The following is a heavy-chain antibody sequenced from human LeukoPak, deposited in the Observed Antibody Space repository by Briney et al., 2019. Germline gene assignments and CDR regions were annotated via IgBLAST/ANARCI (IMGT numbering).Heavy chain of an antibody. D-gene: IGHD3-22*01. CDR3: ARGTMIVVVPSRGGGAFDI. Sequence: SVKVSCKASGGTSSSYAISWVRQAPGQGLEWMGRIIPILGIANYAQKFQGRVTITADKSTSTAYMELSSLRSEDTAVYYCARGTMIVVVPSRGGGAFDIWGQGTMVTVSS. V-gene: IGHV1-69*04. J-gene: IGHJ3*02. CDR2: IIPILGIA. CDR1: GGTSSSYA.